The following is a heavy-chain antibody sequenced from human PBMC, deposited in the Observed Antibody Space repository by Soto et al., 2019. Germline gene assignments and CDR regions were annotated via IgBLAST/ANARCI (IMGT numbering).Heavy chain of an antibody. CDR1: GFTFSNYW. CDR2: VKSDGSST. CDR3: ARDNWNSY. J-gene: IGHJ4*02. V-gene: IGHV3-74*01. D-gene: IGHD1-1*01. Sequence: PGGSLRLSCAASGFTFSNYWMHWVRQGPGKGLVWVARVKSDGSSTSYAESVKGRFTISRDNAKNTLYLQMNSLRVEDTAVYYCARDNWNSYWGQGTLVTVSS.